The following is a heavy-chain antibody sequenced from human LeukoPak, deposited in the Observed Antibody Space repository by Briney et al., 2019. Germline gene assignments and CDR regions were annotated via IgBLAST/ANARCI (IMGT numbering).Heavy chain of an antibody. CDR1: GFTFSSYE. J-gene: IGHJ2*01. V-gene: IGHV3-48*03. CDR3: ARPSYPHWYFDL. Sequence: GGSLRLSCAASGFTFSSYEMNWVRQAPGKGLEWVSYISSSGSTIYYADSVKGRFTISRDNANNTLYLQMNSLSAEDTAVYYCARPSYPHWYFDLWGRGTLVTVSS. CDR2: ISSSGSTI.